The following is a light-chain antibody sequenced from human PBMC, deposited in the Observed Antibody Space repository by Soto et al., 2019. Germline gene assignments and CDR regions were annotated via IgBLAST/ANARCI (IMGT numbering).Light chain of an antibody. CDR3: QQRWSWPLT. CDR1: QSVRSY. CDR2: DAS. J-gene: IGKJ4*01. V-gene: IGKV3-11*01. Sequence: EIVFTQSPATLSLSPGERATLSCRASQSVRSYVAWYQQKPGQAPRLLIYDASNRATGIPARFSGSGSGTEFTLTISSLQSEDFAVYYCQQRWSWPLTFGGGTKVDIK.